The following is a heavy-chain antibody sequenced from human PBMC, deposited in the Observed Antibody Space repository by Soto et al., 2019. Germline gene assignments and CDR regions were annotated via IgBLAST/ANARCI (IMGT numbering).Heavy chain of an antibody. V-gene: IGHV2-5*02. J-gene: IGHJ6*03. D-gene: IGHD6-19*01. Sequence: QITLKESGPTLVKPTQTLTLTCTFSGFSLSTSGVGVGWIRQPPGKALEWLALIYWDDDKRYSPSLKSRLTITKDTSKNQVVLTMSNMDPVDTATYYCAQSVAGAYYYYMDVWGKGTTVTVSS. CDR1: GFSLSTSGVG. CDR2: IYWDDDK. CDR3: AQSVAGAYYYYMDV.